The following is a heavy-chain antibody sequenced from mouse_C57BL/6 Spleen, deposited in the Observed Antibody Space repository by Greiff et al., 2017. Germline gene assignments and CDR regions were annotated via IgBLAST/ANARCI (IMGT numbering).Heavy chain of an antibody. CDR3: ARWSYYSNYDWYFDV. D-gene: IGHD2-5*01. V-gene: IGHV1-61*01. CDR1: GYTFTSYW. CDR2: IYPSDSET. J-gene: IGHJ1*03. Sequence: VQLQRPGAELVRPGSSVKLSCKASGYTFTSYWMDWVKQRPGQGLEWIGNIYPSDSETHYNQKFKDKATLTVDKSSSTAYMQLSSLTSEDSAVYYCARWSYYSNYDWYFDVWGTGTTVTVSS.